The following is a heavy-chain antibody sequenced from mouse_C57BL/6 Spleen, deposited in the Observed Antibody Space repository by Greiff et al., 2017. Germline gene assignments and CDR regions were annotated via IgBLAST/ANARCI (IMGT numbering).Heavy chain of an antibody. CDR2: INPNNGGT. Sequence: VQLQQSGPELVKPGASVKISCKASGYTFTDYYMNWVKQSHGKSLEWIGDINPNNGGTSYNQKFKGKATLTVDKSSSTAYMELRSLTSEDSAVYYCARENYFDYWGPGTTLTVSS. V-gene: IGHV1-26*01. J-gene: IGHJ2*01. CDR3: ARENYFDY. CDR1: GYTFTDYY.